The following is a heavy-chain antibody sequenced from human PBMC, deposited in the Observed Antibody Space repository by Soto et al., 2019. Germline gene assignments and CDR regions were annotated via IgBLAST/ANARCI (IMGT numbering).Heavy chain of an antibody. CDR2: IIPIYGLT. V-gene: IGHV1-69*01. D-gene: IGHD2-21*01. Sequence: QVQLVQSGAEVKRPGSSLIVSCKASGGTSKMYSISWVRQAPGQGLEWMGGIIPIYGLTNYAQKFQGRVTISSDESTRTVYMQLSSLRSEDTAMYYCTLILDFANSWGGADPWGQGNLVTVSS. CDR3: TLILDFANSWGGADP. J-gene: IGHJ5*02. CDR1: GGTSKMYS.